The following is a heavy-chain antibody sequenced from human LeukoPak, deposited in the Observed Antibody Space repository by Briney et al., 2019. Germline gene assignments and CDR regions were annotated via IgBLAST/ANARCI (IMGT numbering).Heavy chain of an antibody. J-gene: IGHJ4*02. Sequence: PGGSLRLSCAASGLTFSNHAMHWVRQTPGKGLEWVAVISFDATKKYYADSVKGRFTVSRGNFKSTLYLQMNSLRPEDMAIYYCARNSAADYYFDYWGQGTLVTVSS. CDR3: ARNSAADYYFDY. CDR1: GLTFSNHA. D-gene: IGHD2-21*02. V-gene: IGHV3-30-3*01. CDR2: ISFDATKK.